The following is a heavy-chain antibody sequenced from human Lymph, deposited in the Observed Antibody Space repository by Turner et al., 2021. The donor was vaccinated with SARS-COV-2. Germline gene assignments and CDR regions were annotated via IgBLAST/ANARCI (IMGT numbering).Heavy chain of an antibody. J-gene: IGHJ6*02. D-gene: IGHD3-10*01. Sequence: EVQLVETGGGLIQPGGSLRLSCAASGLTVSSNYMTWVRQAPGKGLGWVSVNYSGGSTFYADSVKGRFTISRDNSKNTLYLQMNSLRAEDTAVYYCARDLVVYGMDVWGQGTTVTVSS. CDR3: ARDLVVYGMDV. CDR1: GLTVSSNY. V-gene: IGHV3-53*02. CDR2: NYSGGST.